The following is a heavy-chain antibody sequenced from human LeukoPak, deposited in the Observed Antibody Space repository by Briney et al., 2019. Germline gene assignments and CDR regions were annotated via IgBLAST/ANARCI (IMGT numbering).Heavy chain of an antibody. D-gene: IGHD6-13*01. Sequence: GGSLRLSCAASGFTFNNYAMNWVRQAPGEGLQWVSGIGAGGTYTYYADSVKGRFTTSRDNAKNSLYLQMNSLRAEDTAVYYCARVGSIAAAGTPDYWGQGTLVTVSS. J-gene: IGHJ4*02. V-gene: IGHV3-21*01. CDR3: ARVGSIAAAGTPDY. CDR2: IGAGGTYT. CDR1: GFTFNNYA.